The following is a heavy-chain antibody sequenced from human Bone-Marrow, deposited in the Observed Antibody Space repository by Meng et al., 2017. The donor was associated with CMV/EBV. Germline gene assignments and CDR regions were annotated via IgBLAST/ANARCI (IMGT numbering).Heavy chain of an antibody. J-gene: IGHJ3*02. Sequence: SETLSLTCTVSGGSVSSGSYYWSWIRQPPGKGLEWIGEINHSGSTNYNPSLKSRVTISVDTSKNQFSLKLSSVTAADTAVYYCARNNWGYAFDIWGQGTMVTVSS. D-gene: IGHD7-27*01. CDR3: ARNNWGYAFDI. CDR2: INHSGST. CDR1: GGSVSSGSYY. V-gene: IGHV4-61*01.